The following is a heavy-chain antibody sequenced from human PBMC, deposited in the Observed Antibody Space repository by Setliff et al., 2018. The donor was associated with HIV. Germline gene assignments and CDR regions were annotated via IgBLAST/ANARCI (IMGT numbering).Heavy chain of an antibody. CDR3: ARRLYSSEAFDP. CDR1: GYRFTDYW. V-gene: IGHV5-51*01. J-gene: IGHJ5*02. D-gene: IGHD6-25*01. CDR2: IYPGDSDT. Sequence: GESLKISCKGSGYRFTDYWIGWVRQMPGKGLEWMGVIYPGDSDTRYNPSFQGQVAISADKSTSTAYLQWSSLKASDTAMYYCARRLYSSEAFDPWGQGTLVTVSS.